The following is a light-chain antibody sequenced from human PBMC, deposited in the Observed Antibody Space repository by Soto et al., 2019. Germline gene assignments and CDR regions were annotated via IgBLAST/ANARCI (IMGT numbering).Light chain of an antibody. CDR2: AAS. J-gene: IGKJ3*01. CDR3: QQSYSTPLT. CDR1: QSISSY. V-gene: IGKV1-39*01. Sequence: DIQMTQSPSSLSASVGDRVTITCRASQSISSYLNWYQQKPGKAPKLLIYAASSLQSGVPSRFSGGGYGTDFTLTISSLQPEDFATYYCQQSYSTPLTFGPGTKVDIK.